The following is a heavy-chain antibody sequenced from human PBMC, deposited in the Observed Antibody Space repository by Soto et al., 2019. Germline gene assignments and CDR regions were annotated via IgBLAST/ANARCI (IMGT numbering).Heavy chain of an antibody. Sequence: QPGGSLRLSCAASGFTFSSYGMHWVRQAPGKGLEWVAVISYDGSNKYYADSVKGRFTISRDNSKNTLYLQMNSLRAEDTAVYYCAKIRAMALDYWGQGTLVTVSS. CDR2: ISYDGSNK. CDR3: AKIRAMALDY. V-gene: IGHV3-30*18. CDR1: GFTFSSYG. D-gene: IGHD5-18*01. J-gene: IGHJ4*02.